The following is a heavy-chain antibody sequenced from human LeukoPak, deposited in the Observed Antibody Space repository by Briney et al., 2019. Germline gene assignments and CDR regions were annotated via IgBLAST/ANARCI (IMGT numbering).Heavy chain of an antibody. Sequence: GASVKVSCKASGYTFTSYGIVWVRQAPGQGLEWVGWISAYNGNTNYAQKLQGRVTMTTDTSTSTAYMELRSLRSDDTAVYYCAATQVVPAATYYYGMDVWGQGTTVTVSS. V-gene: IGHV1-18*01. CDR2: ISAYNGNT. J-gene: IGHJ6*02. CDR1: GYTFTSYG. D-gene: IGHD2-2*01. CDR3: AATQVVPAATYYYGMDV.